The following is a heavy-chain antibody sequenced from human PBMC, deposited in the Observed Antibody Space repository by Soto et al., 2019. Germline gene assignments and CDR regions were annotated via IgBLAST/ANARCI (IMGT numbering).Heavy chain of an antibody. CDR2: IYYSGST. CDR1: GGSISSYY. CDR3: AREEGISDWHAFDY. D-gene: IGHD6-19*01. J-gene: IGHJ4*02. V-gene: IGHV4-59*01. Sequence: XETLSLTCTVSGGSISSYYWSWIRQPPGKGLEWIGYIYYSGSTNYNPSLKSRVTISVDTSKNQFSLKLSSVTAADTAVYYCAREEGISDWHAFDYWGQGTLVTVSS.